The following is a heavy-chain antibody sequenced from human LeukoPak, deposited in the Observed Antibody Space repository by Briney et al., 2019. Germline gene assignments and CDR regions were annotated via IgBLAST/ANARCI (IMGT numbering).Heavy chain of an antibody. J-gene: IGHJ4*02. D-gene: IGHD3-3*01. CDR1: GYTFTRYG. CDR3: ARGAGYDFWSGYVPHYFDY. Sequence: AASVKVSCKASGYTFTRYGISWVRQAPGQGLEWMGWISAYNGNTNYAQKLQGRVTMTTDTSTSTAYMELRSLRSDDTAVYYCARGAGYDFWSGYVPHYFDYWGQGTLVTVSS. CDR2: ISAYNGNT. V-gene: IGHV1-18*01.